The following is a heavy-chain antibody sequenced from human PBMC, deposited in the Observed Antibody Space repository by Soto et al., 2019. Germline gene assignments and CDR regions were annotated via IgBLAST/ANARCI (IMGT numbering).Heavy chain of an antibody. V-gene: IGHV5-10-1*01. Sequence: GESLKISCKASGYNFGGHWISRVRQTPGKGLEWMGRIDPTDSSSNYNPSFEGHVTVSAEKSISTAYLEWSSLKTSDTAIYYCARHGAYSFSENFDFWGQGTLVTVSS. CDR1: GYNFGGHW. CDR2: IDPTDSSS. J-gene: IGHJ4*02. CDR3: ARHGAYSFSENFDF. D-gene: IGHD5-18*01.